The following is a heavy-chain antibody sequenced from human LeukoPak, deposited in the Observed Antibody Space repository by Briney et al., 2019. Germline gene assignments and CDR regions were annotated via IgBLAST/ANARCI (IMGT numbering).Heavy chain of an antibody. Sequence: PGGSLRLSCAASGFTFSSYAMHWVRQAPGKGLEWVAVISYDGSNKYYADSVKGRFTISRDNSKNTLYLQMNSLRAEDTAVYYCARVLRYFDWLPYAFDIWGQGTMVTVSS. CDR1: GFTFSSYA. D-gene: IGHD3-9*01. V-gene: IGHV3-30-3*01. CDR3: ARVLRYFDWLPYAFDI. J-gene: IGHJ3*02. CDR2: ISYDGSNK.